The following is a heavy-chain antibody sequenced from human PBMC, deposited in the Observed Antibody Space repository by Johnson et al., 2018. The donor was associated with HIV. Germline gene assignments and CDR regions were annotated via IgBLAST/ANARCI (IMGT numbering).Heavy chain of an antibody. J-gene: IGHJ3*02. Sequence: VQLVESGGGFVQPGGSLRLSCAASGFTFSDHYMDWVRQAPGKGLEWVGRTRNKANSYTTEYAASVKGRFTISRDDSKNSLYLQMNSLKTEDTAVYYCARGGSHITIFGVDINMGAFDIWGQGTMVTVSS. D-gene: IGHD3-3*01. CDR3: ARGGSHITIFGVDINMGAFDI. V-gene: IGHV3-72*01. CDR2: TRNKANSYTT. CDR1: GFTFSDHY.